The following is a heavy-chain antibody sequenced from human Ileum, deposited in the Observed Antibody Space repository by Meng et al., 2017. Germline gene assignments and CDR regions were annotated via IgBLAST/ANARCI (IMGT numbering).Heavy chain of an antibody. CDR3: ARFYGSGTFEVHDY. Sequence: QVELQEPGPGLVGPSETLSLTCNVSGGSVSSASYYWSWIRQPPGKGLEWIGLIHYSGSRNYNPSLKSRVTMSVDTSKNQVSLRLTSVTAADTAVYYCARFYGSGTFEVHDYWGQGTLVTVSS. V-gene: IGHV4-61*01. D-gene: IGHD3-10*01. J-gene: IGHJ4*02. CDR1: GGSVSSASYY. CDR2: IHYSGSR.